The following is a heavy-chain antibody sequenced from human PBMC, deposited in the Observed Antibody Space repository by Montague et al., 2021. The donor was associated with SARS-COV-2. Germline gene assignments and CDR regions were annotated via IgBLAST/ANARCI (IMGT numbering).Heavy chain of an antibody. CDR1: GGSISSSTSY. Sequence: SETLSLTCTVSGGSISSSTSYWGWIRQPPGKGLEWIGSIFYSGSTYYNPSLKSRITISVDTSKNQFSLKLSSVTAADTAVYYCARVGVGTMVRGVIPAYYYYGMDVWGQGTTVTVSS. D-gene: IGHD3-10*01. CDR3: ARVGVGTMVRGVIPAYYYYGMDV. J-gene: IGHJ6*02. V-gene: IGHV4-39*07. CDR2: IFYSGST.